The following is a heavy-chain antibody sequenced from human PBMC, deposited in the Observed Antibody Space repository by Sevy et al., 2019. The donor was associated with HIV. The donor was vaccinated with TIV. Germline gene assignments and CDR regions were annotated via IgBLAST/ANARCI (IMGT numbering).Heavy chain of an antibody. Sequence: ASVKVSCKASGYTFTAYYIHWVRQAPGQGPEWMGWINPNSGGTYFAKKFQDSVTLTTDTSVNTAYMELRSLRFDDTAVYYCARMGDYYDSSGYYPSKFWGQGTLVTVSS. CDR1: GYTFTAYY. V-gene: IGHV1-2*02. D-gene: IGHD3-22*01. CDR3: ARMGDYYDSSGYYPSKF. CDR2: INPNSGGT. J-gene: IGHJ4*02.